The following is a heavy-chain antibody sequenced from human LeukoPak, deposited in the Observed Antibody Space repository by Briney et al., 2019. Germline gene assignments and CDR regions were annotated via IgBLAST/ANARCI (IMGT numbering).Heavy chain of an antibody. V-gene: IGHV3-23*01. J-gene: IGHJ3*02. CDR2: INGSGSST. CDR1: GFSFSSYA. CDR3: AKGSDAFDI. Sequence: ETLTLTCAVSGFSFSSYAMSWVRQPPGKGLEWVSAINGSGSSTYYADSVKGRFTISRDNSKNTLYLQMNSRRAEDTAVYYCAKGSDAFDIWGQGTMVTVSS.